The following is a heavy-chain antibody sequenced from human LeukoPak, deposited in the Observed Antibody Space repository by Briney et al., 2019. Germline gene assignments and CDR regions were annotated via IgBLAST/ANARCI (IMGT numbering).Heavy chain of an antibody. Sequence: SQTLSLTCTVSGGSISSGGYYWSWIRQHPGKGLEWIGYIYHSGSTYYNPSLKSRVTISVDTSKNQFSLKLSSVTAADTAVYYCARSPYYYMDVWGKGTTVTVSS. CDR2: IYHSGST. V-gene: IGHV4-31*03. J-gene: IGHJ6*03. CDR3: ARSPYYYMDV. CDR1: GGSISSGGYY.